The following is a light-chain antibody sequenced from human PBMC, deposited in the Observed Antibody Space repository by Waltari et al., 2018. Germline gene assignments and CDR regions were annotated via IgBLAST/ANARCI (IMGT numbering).Light chain of an antibody. Sequence: DIQMTQSPSPLSASVGGRVAITCRASQTINNFLNWYQKKPGKAPKLLIYGASTLHNGVPSRFSGSASGTDFTLIISSLQPEDFATYYCQQAYNTPVTFGPGTKVDIK. CDR2: GAS. CDR1: QTINNF. CDR3: QQAYNTPVT. V-gene: IGKV1-39*01. J-gene: IGKJ3*01.